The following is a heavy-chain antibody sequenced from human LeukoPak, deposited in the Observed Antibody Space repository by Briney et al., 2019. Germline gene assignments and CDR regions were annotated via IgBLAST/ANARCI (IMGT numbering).Heavy chain of an antibody. J-gene: IGHJ4*02. Sequence: SVKVSCKASGGTFSSYAISWVRQAPGQGLEWMGGIIPIFGTANYAQKFQGRVTITADESTSTAYMELSSLRSEDTAVYYYAREFYDSSGYYYSHLDYWGQGTLVTVSS. CDR1: GGTFSSYA. V-gene: IGHV1-69*01. CDR2: IIPIFGTA. CDR3: AREFYDSSGYYYSHLDY. D-gene: IGHD3-22*01.